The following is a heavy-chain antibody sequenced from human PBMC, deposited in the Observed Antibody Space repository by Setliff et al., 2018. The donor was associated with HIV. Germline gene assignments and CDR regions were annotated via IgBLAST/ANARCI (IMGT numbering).Heavy chain of an antibody. CDR1: GGSFSGYY. V-gene: IGHV4-59*08. Sequence: ETLSLTCAVYGGSFSGYYWSWIRQPPGKELEWMGYVFYTGFAAYNPSLKSRLTISVDTSKSQFSLRLTSVTAADTAIYYCARQVSIPGVAITPVDYWGQGALVTVSS. CDR3: ARQVSIPGVAITPVDY. CDR2: VFYTGFA. J-gene: IGHJ4*02. D-gene: IGHD5-12*01.